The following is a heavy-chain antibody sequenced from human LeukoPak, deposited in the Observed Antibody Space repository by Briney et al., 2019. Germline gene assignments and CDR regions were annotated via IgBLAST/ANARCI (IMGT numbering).Heavy chain of an antibody. V-gene: IGHV4-59*01. Sequence: PSETLSLTCTVSGGSISSYYWSWIRQPPGKGLEWVGYIYYSGSTNYNPSLQSRVTISVDTSKNQFSLKLSSVTAADTAVYYCARLGYYYYYDMDVWGQGTTVTVSS. CDR3: ARLGYYYYYDMDV. CDR1: GGSISSYY. J-gene: IGHJ6*02. CDR2: IYYSGST.